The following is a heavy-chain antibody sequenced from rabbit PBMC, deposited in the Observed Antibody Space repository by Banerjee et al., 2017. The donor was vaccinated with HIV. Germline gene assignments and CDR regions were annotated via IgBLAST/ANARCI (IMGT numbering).Heavy chain of an antibody. D-gene: IGHD1-1*01. V-gene: IGHV1S45*01. CDR1: GFDFSSNG. Sequence: QQQLVESGGGLVQPGTSLTLTCKASGFDFSSNGMCWVRQAPGKGLEWIACIDGGNSGDTYYASWAKGRFTITKTSSTTVTLQMTSLTAADTATYFCAREPYISTGGGFGEFNLWGPGTLVTVS. J-gene: IGHJ4*01. CDR3: AREPYISTGGGFGEFNL. CDR2: IDGGNSGDT.